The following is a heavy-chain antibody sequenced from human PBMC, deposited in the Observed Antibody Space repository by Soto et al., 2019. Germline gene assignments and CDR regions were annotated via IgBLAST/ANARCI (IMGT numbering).Heavy chain of an antibody. D-gene: IGHD6-19*01. CDR1: GFTFDDYA. J-gene: IGHJ2*01. CDR3: AKDRGSAVARLNWYFDL. Sequence: EVQLVESGGGLVQPGRSLRLSCAASGFTFDDYAMHWVRQAPGKGLEWVSGISWNSGSIGYADSVKGRFTISRDNAKNSLYLQMNSLRAEDTALYYCAKDRGSAVARLNWYFDLWGRGTLVTVSS. V-gene: IGHV3-9*01. CDR2: ISWNSGSI.